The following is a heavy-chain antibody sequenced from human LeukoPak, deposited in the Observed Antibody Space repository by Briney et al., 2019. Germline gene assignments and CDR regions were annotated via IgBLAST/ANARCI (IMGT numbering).Heavy chain of an antibody. CDR3: ARDREYSSPGYYYYYYMDV. CDR2: IYSGGST. CDR1: GFTVSSNY. Sequence: GGSLRLSCAASGFTVSSNYMTWVRQAPGKGLEWVSLIYSGGSTYYADSVKGRFTISRDNSKNTLYLQMNSLRSEDTAVYYCARDREYSSPGYYYYYYMDVWGKGTTVTVSS. D-gene: IGHD5-18*01. V-gene: IGHV3-53*05. J-gene: IGHJ6*03.